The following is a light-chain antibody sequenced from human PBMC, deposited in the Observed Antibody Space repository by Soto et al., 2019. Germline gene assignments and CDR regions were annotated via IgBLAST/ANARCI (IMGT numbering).Light chain of an antibody. CDR1: QDILDS. J-gene: IGKJ3*01. Sequence: DIQMTQSPSSLSAPVGDRVTITCQASQDILDSLNWYQQKPGKAPKLLIYDASNLEIGVPSRFSGSGSGTDFTFTITNLQPEDIGTYYCQQYDDVPVFTFGPGTKVEIK. V-gene: IGKV1-33*01. CDR3: QQYDDVPVFT. CDR2: DAS.